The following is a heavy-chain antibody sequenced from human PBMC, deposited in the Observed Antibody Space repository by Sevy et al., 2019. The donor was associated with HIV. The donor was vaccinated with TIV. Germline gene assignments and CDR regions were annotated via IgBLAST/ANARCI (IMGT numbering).Heavy chain of an antibody. CDR2: IKQDGSEK. Sequence: GGSLRLSCAASGFTLSTYWMSWVRQAPGKGLEWVANIKQDGSEKYYVGSVKGRFTISRDNAKNSLYLQMNSLRAEDTAVYYCATYSYPYDAFDIWGQGTMVTVSS. V-gene: IGHV3-7*03. J-gene: IGHJ3*02. CDR3: ATYSYPYDAFDI. CDR1: GFTLSTYW. D-gene: IGHD6-13*01.